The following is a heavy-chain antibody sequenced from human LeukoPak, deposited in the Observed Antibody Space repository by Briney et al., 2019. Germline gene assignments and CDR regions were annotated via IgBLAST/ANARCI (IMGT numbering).Heavy chain of an antibody. V-gene: IGHV4-61*02. CDR1: GGSISSGSYY. D-gene: IGHD4-23*01. Sequence: SETLSLTCAVSGGSISSGSYYWSWIRQPAGKGLEWIGRIYTSGSTNYNPSLKSRVTISVDTSKNQFSLKLSSVTAADTAVYYCARDTTVVPGAFDIWGQGTMVTVSS. J-gene: IGHJ3*02. CDR2: IYTSGST. CDR3: ARDTTVVPGAFDI.